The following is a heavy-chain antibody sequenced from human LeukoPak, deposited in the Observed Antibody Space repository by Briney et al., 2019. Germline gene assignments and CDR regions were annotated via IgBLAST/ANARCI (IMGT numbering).Heavy chain of an antibody. D-gene: IGHD2-15*01. CDR1: GGSISSHY. Sequence: SETLSLTCTVSGGSISSHYWSWIRQPAGKGLEWIGRIYTSGSTNYNPSLKSRVTMSVDTSKNQFSLKLSSVTAADTAVYYCARDRCSGGSCYSDYRGQGTLVTVSS. CDR3: ARDRCSGGSCYSDY. CDR2: IYTSGST. J-gene: IGHJ4*02. V-gene: IGHV4-4*07.